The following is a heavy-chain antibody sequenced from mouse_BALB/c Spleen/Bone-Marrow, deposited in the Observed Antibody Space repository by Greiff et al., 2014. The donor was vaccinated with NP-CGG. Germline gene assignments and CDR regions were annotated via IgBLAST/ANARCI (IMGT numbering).Heavy chain of an antibody. CDR2: INSGGTNT. J-gene: IGHJ4*01. Sequence: EVQLVESGGDLVYPGGSLKLSCAASGLTFSSYGMSWVRQTPDTRLEWVATINSGGTNTYYPDSMKGRFTISRDNAKNTLYLQMSSLRSEDTAMYYCTRRGIYDERTAMDYWGRGTSVTVSS. CDR1: GLTFSSYG. D-gene: IGHD2-12*01. CDR3: TRRGIYDERTAMDY. V-gene: IGHV5-6*01.